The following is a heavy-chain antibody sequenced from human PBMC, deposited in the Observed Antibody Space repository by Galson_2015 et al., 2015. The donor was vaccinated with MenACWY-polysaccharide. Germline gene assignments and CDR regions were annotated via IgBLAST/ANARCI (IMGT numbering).Heavy chain of an antibody. J-gene: IGHJ3*01. D-gene: IGHD3-10*02. CDR3: AREGSRIVFHAFDV. V-gene: IGHV3-33*01. Sequence: SLRLSCAASGLKFRGSGTHWVRQAPGKGLEWVAVIQYDGSQKQYIDSVKGRFTISRDNSKNTLYLEMNSLRAEDTALYYCAREGSRIVFHAFDVWGQGTMVIVSS. CDR1: GLKFRGSG. CDR2: IQYDGSQK.